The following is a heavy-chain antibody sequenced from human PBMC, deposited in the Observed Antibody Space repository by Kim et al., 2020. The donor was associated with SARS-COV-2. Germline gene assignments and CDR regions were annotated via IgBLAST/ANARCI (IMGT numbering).Heavy chain of an antibody. V-gene: IGHV3-33*01. CDR3: TRAASFGSTNYYGWFDP. CDR2: IWYDGSNK. Sequence: GGSLRLSCAASGFTFSNYGMHWVRQAPGKGLEWVALIWYDGSNKYYADSVKGRFTISRDNSKSTLYLQMNSLRAEDTAVYYCTRAASFGSTNYYGWFDPWGQGTLVTVSS. J-gene: IGHJ5*02. D-gene: IGHD2-2*01. CDR1: GFTFSNYG.